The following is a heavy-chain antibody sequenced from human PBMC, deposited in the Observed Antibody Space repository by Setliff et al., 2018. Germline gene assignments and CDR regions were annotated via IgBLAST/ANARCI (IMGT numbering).Heavy chain of an antibody. CDR3: ARRPIALAGYRKGAFDI. D-gene: IGHD6-19*01. CDR2: VSTYNGDT. J-gene: IGHJ3*02. Sequence: ASVKVSCKASGDTFNTYTLSWVRQAPGQGLEWMGWVSTYNGDTKYAQNFRGRVTMTTDMSTSTVYMELRTLRSDDTAVYFCARRPIALAGYRKGAFDIWGQGTMVTVSS. CDR1: GDTFNTYT. V-gene: IGHV1-18*01.